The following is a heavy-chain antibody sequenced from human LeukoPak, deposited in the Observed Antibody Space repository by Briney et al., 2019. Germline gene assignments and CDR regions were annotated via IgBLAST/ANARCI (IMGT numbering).Heavy chain of an antibody. CDR2: FNPDSGGT. D-gene: IGHD4-17*01. V-gene: IGHV1-2*02. J-gene: IGHJ5*02. Sequence: GASVKVSCKASGYTFTGYYMHWVRQAPGQGLEWMGWFNPDSGGTNYAQKFQGRVTMTRDTSISTAYMELNRLTSDDTAVYYCARERTTVTTLWFDPWGQGTLVTVSS. CDR1: GYTFTGYY. CDR3: ARERTTVTTLWFDP.